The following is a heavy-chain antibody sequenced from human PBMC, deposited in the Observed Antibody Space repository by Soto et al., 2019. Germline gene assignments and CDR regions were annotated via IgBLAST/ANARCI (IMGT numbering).Heavy chain of an antibody. CDR2: ISGSGGST. CDR3: AKQRRTSHRFWFDP. D-gene: IGHD2-2*01. CDR1: GFTFSSYA. V-gene: IGHV3-23*01. Sequence: GGSLRLSCAASGFTFSSYAMSWVRQAPGKGLEWVSAISGSGGSTYYADSAKGRFTISRDNSKNSLYLQMNSLRAEATAVYYCAKQRRTSHRFWFDPWGQGTLVTVSS. J-gene: IGHJ5*02.